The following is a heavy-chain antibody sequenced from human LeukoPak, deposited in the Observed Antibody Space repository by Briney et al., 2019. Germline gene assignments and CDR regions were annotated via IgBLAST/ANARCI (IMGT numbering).Heavy chain of an antibody. CDR3: ARGRIVVANTGAFDI. V-gene: IGHV3-66*01. D-gene: IGHD3-22*01. CDR1: GFTFSSNY. CDR2: IYTSGNT. J-gene: IGHJ3*02. Sequence: GGSLRLSCAASGFTFSSNYMTWVRQAPGKGLEWVSVIYTSGNTDYADSVKGRFTISRDNSKNTLYLQMNSLRAEDTAVYYCARGRIVVANTGAFDIWGQGTMVPVSS.